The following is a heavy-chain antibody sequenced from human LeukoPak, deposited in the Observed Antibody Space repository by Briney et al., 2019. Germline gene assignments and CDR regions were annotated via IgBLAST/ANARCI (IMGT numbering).Heavy chain of an antibody. Sequence: PGGSLRLSCAASGFTFSSYWMSWARQAPGKGLEWVANIKQDGSEKYYVDSVKGRFTISRDNAKNSLYLQMNSLRAEDTAVYYCARGGTRGYCSSTSCLDYWGQGTLVTVSS. CDR2: IKQDGSEK. CDR1: GFTFSSYW. D-gene: IGHD2-2*01. V-gene: IGHV3-7*01. CDR3: ARGGTRGYCSSTSCLDY. J-gene: IGHJ4*02.